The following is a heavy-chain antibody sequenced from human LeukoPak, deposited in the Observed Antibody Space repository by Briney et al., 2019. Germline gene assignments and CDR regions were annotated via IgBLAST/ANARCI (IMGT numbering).Heavy chain of an antibody. Sequence: SETLSLTCTVSGSSISSSGYYWGWIRQPPGKGLEWIGTIYYSGSTYYNPSLKSRVTISVDTSKNQFSLKLSSVTAADTAVYYCARHPIFGRGMDVWGQGTTVTVSS. J-gene: IGHJ6*02. D-gene: IGHD3-3*01. V-gene: IGHV4-39*01. CDR2: IYYSGST. CDR3: ARHPIFGRGMDV. CDR1: GSSISSSGYY.